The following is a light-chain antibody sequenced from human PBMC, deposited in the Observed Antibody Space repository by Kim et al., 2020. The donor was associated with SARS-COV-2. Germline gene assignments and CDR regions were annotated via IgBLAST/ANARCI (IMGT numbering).Light chain of an antibody. CDR3: NSRDSSGDHVV. V-gene: IGLV3-19*01. CDR2: GKY. CDR1: SLRNYY. J-gene: IGLJ3*02. Sequence: SSELTQDPAVSVALGQTVRLTCQGDSLRNYYATWYQPRPGQAPVLVLYGKYNRPSGIPDRFSGSASGNTASLTITGAQAEDEADYYCNSRDSSGDHVVFG.